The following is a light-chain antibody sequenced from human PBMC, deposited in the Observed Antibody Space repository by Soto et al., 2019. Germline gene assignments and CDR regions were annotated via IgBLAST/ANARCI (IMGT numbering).Light chain of an antibody. CDR1: QTISSW. J-gene: IGKJ1*01. CDR3: QHYNSYSEA. CDR2: KAS. V-gene: IGKV1-5*03. Sequence: DIQMTQSPSTLSGSVGDRVTITRRASQTISSWLAWYQQKPGKAPKLLIYKASTLKSGVPSRFSGSGSGTEFTLSISSLQPDDFATYYCQHYNSYSEAFGQGTKVDIK.